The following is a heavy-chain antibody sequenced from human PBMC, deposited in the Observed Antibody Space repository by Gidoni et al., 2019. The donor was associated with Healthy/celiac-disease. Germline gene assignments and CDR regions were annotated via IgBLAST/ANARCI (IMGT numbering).Heavy chain of an antibody. D-gene: IGHD4-17*01. CDR2: ISDDGSNK. Sequence: QVPLVGSGAGVVSPARSLRLSCTAPGFTFRSYAIPWFLQAPGKGLEWVAVISDDGSNKYYADSVKGRFTSSRDNSKNTLYLKMNSLRAEEMAVYYCARVLAPGRTYDHGDYVEYGMDVWGQGTTVTVSS. J-gene: IGHJ6*02. CDR1: GFTFRSYA. V-gene: IGHV3-30-3*01. CDR3: ARVLAPGRTYDHGDYVEYGMDV.